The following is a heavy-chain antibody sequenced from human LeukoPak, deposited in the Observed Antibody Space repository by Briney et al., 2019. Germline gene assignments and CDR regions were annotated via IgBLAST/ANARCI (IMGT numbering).Heavy chain of an antibody. J-gene: IGHJ5*02. CDR3: ARNIGYCSGDSCYSRWFDP. CDR1: RGSISSYY. CDR2: IYYSGST. D-gene: IGHD2-15*01. Sequence: SETLSLTCTVSRGSISSYYWSWIRQPPGKGLEWIGYIYYSGSTNYNPSLKSRVTISVDTSKNQFSLKLSSVTAADTAVYYCARNIGYCSGDSCYSRWFDPWGQGTLVTVSS. V-gene: IGHV4-59*01.